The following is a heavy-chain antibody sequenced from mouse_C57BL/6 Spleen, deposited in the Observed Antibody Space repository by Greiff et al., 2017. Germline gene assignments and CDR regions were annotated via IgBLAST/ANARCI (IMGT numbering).Heavy chain of an antibody. V-gene: IGHV1-64*01. CDR3: ERSDGNAFAY. CDR2: IHPNSGST. Sequence: QVQLQQPGAELVKPGASVKLSCKASGYTFTSYWMHWVKQRPGQGLEWIGMIHPNSGSTNYNEKFKSKSTLTVDKSSSTAYMQLSSLTSEASAVYYCERSDGNAFAYWGQGTLVTVSA. D-gene: IGHD2-1*01. CDR1: GYTFTSYW. J-gene: IGHJ3*01.